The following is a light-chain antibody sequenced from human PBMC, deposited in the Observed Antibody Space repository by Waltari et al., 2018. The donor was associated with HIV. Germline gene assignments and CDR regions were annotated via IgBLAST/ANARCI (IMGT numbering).Light chain of an antibody. CDR1: QSVSRN. CDR3: QQYNNWPRT. Sequence: EIVMTQSPATLSVSPGKRVTLACRASQSVSRNLAWYQQKPGQPPRLLIYDASTRATDVPGRFSGSGSGTEFALTISSPQSEDSAVYFCQQYNNWPRTFGQGTNVEIK. CDR2: DAS. V-gene: IGKV3-15*01. J-gene: IGKJ1*01.